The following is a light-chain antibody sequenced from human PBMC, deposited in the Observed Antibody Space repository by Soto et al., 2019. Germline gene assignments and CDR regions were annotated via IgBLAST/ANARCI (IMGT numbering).Light chain of an antibody. CDR2: GAS. CDR1: QSVSSSY. CDR3: QQYGSSPKT. J-gene: IGKJ3*01. Sequence: EIVLTQSPGTLSLSPGERATLSCRASQSVSSSYLAWYQQKPDQAPRLLIYGASSRATGIPDRVSGSGSGTDFTLTISRLEPEDFAVYYCQQYGSSPKTFGPGTKVDIK. V-gene: IGKV3-20*01.